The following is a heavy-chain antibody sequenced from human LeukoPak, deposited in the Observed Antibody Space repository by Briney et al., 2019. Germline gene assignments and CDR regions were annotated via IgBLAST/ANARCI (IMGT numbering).Heavy chain of an antibody. CDR2: ISGSGGST. CDR1: GFTFSSYA. CDR3: AKWATWQLEWPDYYYYMDV. J-gene: IGHJ6*03. Sequence: PGGSLRLSCAASGFTFSSYAMSWVRQAPGKGLEWVSAISGSGGSTYYADSVKGRFTISRDNSKNTLYLQMNSLRAEDTAVYYCAKWATWQLEWPDYYYYMDVWGKGTTVTVSS. V-gene: IGHV3-23*01. D-gene: IGHD3-3*01.